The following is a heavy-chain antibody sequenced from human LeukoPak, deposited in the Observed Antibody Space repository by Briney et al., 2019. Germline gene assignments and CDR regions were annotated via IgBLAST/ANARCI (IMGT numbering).Heavy chain of an antibody. Sequence: SETLSLTCAVYGGSFSGYYWSWIRQPPGKGLEWIGEINHSGSTNYNPSLKSRVTISVDTSKNQFSLKLSSVTAADTAVYYCARDPGDHYDSSGYSNWFDPWGQGTLVTVSS. J-gene: IGHJ5*02. CDR2: INHSGST. V-gene: IGHV4-34*01. CDR1: GGSFSGYY. CDR3: ARDPGDHYDSSGYSNWFDP. D-gene: IGHD3-22*01.